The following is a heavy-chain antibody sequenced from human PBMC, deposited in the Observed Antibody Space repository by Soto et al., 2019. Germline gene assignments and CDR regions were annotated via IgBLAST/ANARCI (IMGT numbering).Heavy chain of an antibody. CDR2: ICYSGSI. V-gene: IGHV4-39*01. CDR1: GGSXSSNTYY. Sequence: SDTLSLTCTVSGGSXSSNTYYWGWIRQPPGKGLGWIGSICYSGSIYYNLSLKSRVTISVDTSKNQFSLKLSSVTAADTAVYYCARHGAYYDFRSGYYTEEYYFDYWGPGTPVTVSS. J-gene: IGHJ4*02. CDR3: ARHGAYYDFRSGYYTEEYYFDY. D-gene: IGHD3-3*01.